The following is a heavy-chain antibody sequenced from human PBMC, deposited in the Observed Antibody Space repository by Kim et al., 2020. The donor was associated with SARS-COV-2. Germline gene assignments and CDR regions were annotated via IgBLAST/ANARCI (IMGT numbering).Heavy chain of an antibody. V-gene: IGHV4-59*11. D-gene: IGHD3-10*01. CDR1: GASISTQY. J-gene: IGHJ4*02. Sequence: SETLSLTCTVSGASISTQYWSWIRQPPGKGLEWIGYIADTGDSNYNPSLRSRATISRDTSKNQISLKLTSVTTADTAVYYCERGPGRCQTSSENWGQGTLVTVSS. CDR2: IADTGDS. CDR3: ERGPGRCQTSSEN.